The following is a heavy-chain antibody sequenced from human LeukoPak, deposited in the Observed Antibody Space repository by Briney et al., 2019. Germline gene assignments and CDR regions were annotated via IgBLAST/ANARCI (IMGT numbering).Heavy chain of an antibody. J-gene: IGHJ5*02. CDR2: MNPNSGNT. CDR1: GYTFTSND. CDR3: ARNGHQLLYGGNWFDP. V-gene: IGHV1-8*03. Sequence: ASVKVSCKASGYTFTSNDINWVRQATGQGLEWMGWMNPNSGNTGYAQKFQGRVTITRNTSISTAYMELSSLRSEDTAVYYCARNGHQLLYGGNWFDPWGQGTLVTVSS. D-gene: IGHD2-2*02.